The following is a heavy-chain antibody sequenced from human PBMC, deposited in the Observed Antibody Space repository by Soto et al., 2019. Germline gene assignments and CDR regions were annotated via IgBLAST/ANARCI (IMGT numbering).Heavy chain of an antibody. V-gene: IGHV4-59*01. J-gene: IGHJ6*02. CDR1: GGSISSYY. D-gene: IGHD3-22*01. CDR2: IYYSGST. CDR3: ARDKGRYYDRSGYSYYYYGMDV. Sequence: QVQLQESGPGLVKPSETLSLTCTVSGGSISSYYWSWIRQPPGKGLEWIGYIYYSGSTNYNPSLKSRVTISVDTSKNQFSLKLSSVTAADTAVYYCARDKGRYYDRSGYSYYYYGMDVWGQGTTVTVSS.